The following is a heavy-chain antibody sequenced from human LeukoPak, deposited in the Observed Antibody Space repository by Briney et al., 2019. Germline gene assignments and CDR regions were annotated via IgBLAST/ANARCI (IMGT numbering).Heavy chain of an antibody. J-gene: IGHJ5*02. Sequence: ASVKVSFKSSGGTFSSYTFSWVRQAPGQGLAWMGRIIPTLGIANYAQKFQGRVTITADKSTSTAYMEVSSLRSEDTAVYYCARGSYGSGGYYAWFDPWGQGTLVSVSS. CDR1: GGTFSSYT. D-gene: IGHD3-10*01. V-gene: IGHV1-69*02. CDR3: ARGSYGSGGYYAWFDP. CDR2: IIPTLGIA.